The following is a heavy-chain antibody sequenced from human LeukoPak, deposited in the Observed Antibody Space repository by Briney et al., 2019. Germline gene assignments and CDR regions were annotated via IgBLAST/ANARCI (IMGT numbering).Heavy chain of an antibody. J-gene: IGHJ4*02. D-gene: IGHD6-19*01. CDR3: ARNWWEWLPRHFDY. CDR2: IYYTGSS. CDR1: GDSIISNSYY. V-gene: IGHV4-39*07. Sequence: SETLSLTCTVSGDSIISNSYYWGWIRQPPGKGLEWIGSIYYTGSSYSNPSLKSRVTISVDTSKNQFSLNLSSVTAADTAVYYCARNWWEWLPRHFDYWGQGALVTVSS.